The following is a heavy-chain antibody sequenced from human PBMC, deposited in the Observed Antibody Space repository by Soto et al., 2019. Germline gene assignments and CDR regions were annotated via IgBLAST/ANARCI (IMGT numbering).Heavy chain of an antibody. Sequence: QVQLVQSGGEVKEPGASVKVSCKASGYRFSRYGINWVRQAPGQGLEWMGWVSTYDGNTQYAQKFQGRITMTTDTSTNTVDLELRSLTSDDTAVYYCARDEEDANLMIVVLPGDYWGQGTLVSVSS. J-gene: IGHJ4*02. CDR1: GYRFSRYG. CDR3: ARDEEDANLMIVVLPGDY. D-gene: IGHD2-21*01. CDR2: VSTYDGNT. V-gene: IGHV1-18*01.